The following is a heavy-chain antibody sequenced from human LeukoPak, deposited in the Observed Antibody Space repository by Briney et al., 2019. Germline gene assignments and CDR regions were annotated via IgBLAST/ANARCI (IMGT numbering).Heavy chain of an antibody. CDR3: ATTGYSSSWYDVDWFDP. J-gene: IGHJ5*02. D-gene: IGHD6-13*01. CDR1: GYTFTSYG. Sequence: GASVKVSCKASGYTFTSYGISWVRQAPGQGLEWMGWISAYNGNTNYAQKLQGRVTMTTDTSTSTAYMELRSLRSDDTAVYYCATTGYSSSWYDVDWFDPWGQGTLVTVSS. CDR2: ISAYNGNT. V-gene: IGHV1-18*01.